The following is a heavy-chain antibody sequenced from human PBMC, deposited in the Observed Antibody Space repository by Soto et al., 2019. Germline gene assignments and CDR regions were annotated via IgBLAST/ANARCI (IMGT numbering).Heavy chain of an antibody. J-gene: IGHJ6*02. CDR1: GGSFSGYY. Sequence: SETLSLTCAVYGGSFSGYYWSWIRQPPGKGLEWIGEINHSGSTNYNPSLKSRVTISVDTSKNQFSLKLSSVTAADTAVYYCARVVFDFWSGYSGYYGMDVWGQGTTVTVSS. D-gene: IGHD3-3*01. CDR3: ARVVFDFWSGYSGYYGMDV. CDR2: INHSGST. V-gene: IGHV4-34*01.